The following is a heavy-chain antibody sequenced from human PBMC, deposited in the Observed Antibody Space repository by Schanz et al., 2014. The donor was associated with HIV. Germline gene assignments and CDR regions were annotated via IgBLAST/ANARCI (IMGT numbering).Heavy chain of an antibody. CDR2: ISYDGSDK. CDR3: TKEVPPDV. J-gene: IGHJ6*02. CDR1: GFTFSSYG. D-gene: IGHD1-1*01. Sequence: QVQLVESGGGVVQPGRSLRLSCAVSGFTFSSYGMHWVRQAPGKGLEWVAVISYDGSDKYHADSVKGRFTISRDNSKNTLYLQMNSLRAEDTAVYYCTKEVPPDVWGQGTTVTVSS. V-gene: IGHV3-30*18.